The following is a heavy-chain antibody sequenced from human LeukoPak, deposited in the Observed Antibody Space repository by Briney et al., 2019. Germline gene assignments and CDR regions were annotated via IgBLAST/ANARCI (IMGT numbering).Heavy chain of an antibody. J-gene: IGHJ5*02. CDR2: INHSGST. D-gene: IGHD2-2*01. CDR3: ARGGPWSYAIQRGKNWFDP. CDR1: GGSFSGYY. V-gene: IGHV4-34*01. Sequence: SETLSLTCAVYGGSFSGYYWSWIRQPPGKGLEWIGEINHSGSTNYNPSLKSRVTISVDTSKNQFSLKLSSVTAADTAVYYCARGGPWSYAIQRGKNWFDPWGQGTLVTVSS.